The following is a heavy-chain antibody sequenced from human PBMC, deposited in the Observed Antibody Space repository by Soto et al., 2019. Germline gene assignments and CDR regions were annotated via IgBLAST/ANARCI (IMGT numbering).Heavy chain of an antibody. J-gene: IGHJ3*02. Sequence: KPSETLSLTCTVSGGSISSGGYYWSWIRQHPGKGLEWIGYIYYSGSTYYNPSLKSRVTISVDTSKNQFSLKLSSVTAADTAVYYCARAHSNMIVVENAFDIWGQGTMVTVSS. D-gene: IGHD3-22*01. CDR1: GGSISSGGYY. CDR3: ARAHSNMIVVENAFDI. CDR2: IYYSGST. V-gene: IGHV4-31*03.